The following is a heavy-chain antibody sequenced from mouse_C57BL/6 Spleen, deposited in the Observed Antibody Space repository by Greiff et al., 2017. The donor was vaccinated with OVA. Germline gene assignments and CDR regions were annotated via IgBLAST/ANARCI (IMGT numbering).Heavy chain of an antibody. CDR3: ARSQGLEAY. V-gene: IGHV1-26*01. D-gene: IGHD2-4*01. J-gene: IGHJ3*01. Sequence: EVQLQQSGPELVKPGASVKISCKASGYTFTDYYMNWVKQSHGKSLEWIGDINPNNGGTSYNQKFKGKATLTVDKSSSTAYMELRSLTSEDSAVYYCARSQGLEAYWGQGTLVTVSA. CDR1: GYTFTDYY. CDR2: INPNNGGT.